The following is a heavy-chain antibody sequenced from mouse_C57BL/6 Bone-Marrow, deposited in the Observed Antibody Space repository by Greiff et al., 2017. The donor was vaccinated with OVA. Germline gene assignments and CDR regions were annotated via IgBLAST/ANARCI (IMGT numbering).Heavy chain of an antibody. J-gene: IGHJ2*01. D-gene: IGHD1-1*01. CDR3: ARHYYGSSLYFDY. Sequence: DVKLVESGPGLVKPSQSLSLTCSVTGYSITSGYYWNWIRQFPGKKLEWMGYISYDGSNNYNPSLKNRISITRDTSKNQFFLKLNSVTTEDTATYYCARHYYGSSLYFDYWGQGTTLTVSS. V-gene: IGHV3-6*01. CDR1: GYSITSGYY. CDR2: ISYDGSN.